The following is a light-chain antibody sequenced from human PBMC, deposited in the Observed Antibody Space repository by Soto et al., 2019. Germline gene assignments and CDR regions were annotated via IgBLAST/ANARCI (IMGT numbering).Light chain of an antibody. Sequence: EVVLTQSPATLSVCPGERATISGLASQSVSSSYLAWYQQKPGQAPRLLIYGASSRATGIPDRFTGSGSGTDFTLTISRLEPEDFAVFYCHQYGSSPQTFGQGTKVDIK. V-gene: IGKV3-20*01. CDR2: GAS. J-gene: IGKJ1*01. CDR1: QSVSSSY. CDR3: HQYGSSPQT.